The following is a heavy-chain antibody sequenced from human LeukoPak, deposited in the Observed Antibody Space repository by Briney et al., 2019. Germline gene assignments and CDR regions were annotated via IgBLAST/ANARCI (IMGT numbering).Heavy chain of an antibody. D-gene: IGHD3-10*01. Sequence: RSSETLSLTCTVSGGSISSYYWSWIRQPPGKGLEWIGYIYYSRSTNYNPSLKSRVTISVDTSKNQFSLKLSSVTAADTAVYYCARGSGVTMVRGVMGFHNWFDPWGQGTLVTVSS. CDR2: IYYSRST. J-gene: IGHJ5*02. V-gene: IGHV4-59*12. CDR1: GGSISSYY. CDR3: ARGSGVTMVRGVMGFHNWFDP.